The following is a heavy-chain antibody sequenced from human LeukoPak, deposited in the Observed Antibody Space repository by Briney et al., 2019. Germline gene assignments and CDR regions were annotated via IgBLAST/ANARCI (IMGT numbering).Heavy chain of an antibody. CDR1: GGSITISSYY. Sequence: PSETLSLTCTVSGGSITISSYYWGWIRQPPGKGLEWIESIYYSGNTYYNPSLKSRVSISIDTSRHQFALKLSFVTAADTAVYYCARGLLYSGSFSRNWFDSWGHGTLVTVSS. D-gene: IGHD1-26*01. J-gene: IGHJ5*01. CDR3: ARGLLYSGSFSRNWFDS. V-gene: IGHV4-39*01. CDR2: IYYSGNT.